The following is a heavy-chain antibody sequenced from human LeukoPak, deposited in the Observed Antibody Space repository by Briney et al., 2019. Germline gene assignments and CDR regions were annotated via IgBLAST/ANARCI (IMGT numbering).Heavy chain of an antibody. V-gene: IGHV3-33*01. J-gene: IGHJ4*02. CDR3: ARELGGYSYGFGDY. Sequence: GGSLRLSCAASGFTFSSYGMHWVRQAPGKGLEWVAVIWYDGSNKYYADSVKGRFTISRDNSKNTLYLQMNSLGAEDTAVYYCARELGGYSYGFGDYWGQGTLVTVSS. D-gene: IGHD5-18*01. CDR2: IWYDGSNK. CDR1: GFTFSSYG.